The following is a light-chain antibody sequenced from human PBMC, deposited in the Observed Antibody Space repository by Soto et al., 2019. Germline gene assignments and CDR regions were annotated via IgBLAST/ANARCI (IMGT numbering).Light chain of an antibody. CDR2: EVT. Sequence: ALTQPASVSGSPGQSITISCTGTSSDIGGYNYVSWYQQYPGKAPQLLIYEVTNRPSGVSHRFSGSKSGNTASLTISGLQTEDEADYYCNSYKSSSTLYVFGTGTKVTVL. V-gene: IGLV2-14*01. CDR1: SSDIGGYNY. CDR3: NSYKSSSTLYV. J-gene: IGLJ1*01.